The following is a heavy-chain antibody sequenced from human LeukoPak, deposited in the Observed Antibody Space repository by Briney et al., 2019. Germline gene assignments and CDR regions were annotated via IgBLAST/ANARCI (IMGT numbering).Heavy chain of an antibody. CDR2: IFHSGST. Sequence: SGTLSLTCAVSGGSISSRNWWTWVRQPPGKGLEWVGEIFHSGSTNSNPSLKSRVTMSVDKSKNQFSLKLTSVTAADTAVYYCARNRGGPSIVATIIGGFDYWGQGTLVTVSS. J-gene: IGHJ4*02. CDR3: ARNRGGPSIVATIIGGFDY. V-gene: IGHV4-4*02. D-gene: IGHD5-12*01. CDR1: GGSISSRNW.